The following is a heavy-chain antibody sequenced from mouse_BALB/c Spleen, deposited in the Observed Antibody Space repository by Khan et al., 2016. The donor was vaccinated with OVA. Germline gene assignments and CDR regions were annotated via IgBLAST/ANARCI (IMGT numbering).Heavy chain of an antibody. CDR2: ISPGSGTP. CDR3: ARENYYGSSHYAMDY. Sequence: DLVKPGASVKLSCKASGYTFTSYWINWIKQRPGQGLEWIGRISPGSGTPYYNEMFKGKSTLTVDTSSSTAYIQLSSLSSEDSAVXFCARENYYGSSHYAMDYWGQGTSVTASS. CDR1: GYTFTSYW. J-gene: IGHJ4*01. V-gene: IGHV1S41*01. D-gene: IGHD1-1*01.